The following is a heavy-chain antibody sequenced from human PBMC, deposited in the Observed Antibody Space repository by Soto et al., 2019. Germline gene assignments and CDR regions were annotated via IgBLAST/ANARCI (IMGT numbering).Heavy chain of an antibody. CDR3: ARGPYYYDSSGYYNY. Sequence: SETLSLTCAVSGGSISSGGYSWSWIRQPPAKGLEWIGYIYYSGSTYYNPSLKSRVTISVDTSKNQFSLKLSSVTAADTAVYYCARGPYYYDSSGYYNYWGQGTLVTVSS. CDR1: GGSISSGGYS. D-gene: IGHD3-22*01. J-gene: IGHJ4*02. V-gene: IGHV4-30-2*03. CDR2: IYYSGST.